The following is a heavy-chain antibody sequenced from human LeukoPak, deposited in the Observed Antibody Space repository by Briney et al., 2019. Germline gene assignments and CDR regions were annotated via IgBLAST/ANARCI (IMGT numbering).Heavy chain of an antibody. D-gene: IGHD3-3*01. Sequence: ASVKVSCKASGYTFTGYYMHWVRQAPGQGLEWMGWINPNSGGTNYAQKFQGRVTMTRDTSISTAYMELSRLRSDDTAVYYCASGAMATIFGVVIIQHFDYWGQGTLVTVSS. CDR2: INPNSGGT. V-gene: IGHV1-2*02. CDR3: ASGAMATIFGVVIIQHFDY. CDR1: GYTFTGYY. J-gene: IGHJ4*02.